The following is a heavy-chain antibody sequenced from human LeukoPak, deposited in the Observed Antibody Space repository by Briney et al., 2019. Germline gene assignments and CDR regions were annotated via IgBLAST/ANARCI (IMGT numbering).Heavy chain of an antibody. Sequence: SETLSLTCAVYGGSFSGYYWSWIRQPPGKGLEWIGEINHSGSTNYNPSLKSRVTISVDTSKNQFSLKLSSVTAADTAVYYCARGRTYYYDSSGYYLPDDAFGIWGQGTMVTVSS. J-gene: IGHJ3*02. CDR3: ARGRTYYYDSSGYYLPDDAFGI. CDR2: INHSGST. D-gene: IGHD3-22*01. V-gene: IGHV4-34*01. CDR1: GGSFSGYY.